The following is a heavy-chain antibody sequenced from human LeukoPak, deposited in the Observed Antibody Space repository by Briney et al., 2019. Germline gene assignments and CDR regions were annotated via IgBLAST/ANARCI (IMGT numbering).Heavy chain of an antibody. V-gene: IGHV3-33*01. CDR2: IWYDGSNK. CDR1: GFTFSSYG. CDR3: ARTCSSTSCSRGINDY. D-gene: IGHD2-2*01. Sequence: GRSLRLSCAASGFTFSSYGMHWVRQAPGKGLEWVAVIWYDGSNKYYADSVKGRFTISRDNAKNSLYLQMNSLRAEDTAVHYCARTCSSTSCSRGINDYWGQGTLVTVSS. J-gene: IGHJ4*02.